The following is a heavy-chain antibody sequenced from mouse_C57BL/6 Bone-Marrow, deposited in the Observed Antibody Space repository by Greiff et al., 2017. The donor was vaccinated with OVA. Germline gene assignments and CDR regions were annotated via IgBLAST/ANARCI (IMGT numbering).Heavy chain of an antibody. Sequence: EVHLVESGEGLVKPGGSLKLSCAASGFTFSSYAMSWVRQTPEKRLEWVAYISSGGDYIYYADTVKGRFTISRDNARNTLYLQMSSLKSEDTAMYYCTREGIYYGNYWFAYWGQGTLVTVSA. D-gene: IGHD2-1*01. CDR3: TREGIYYGNYWFAY. CDR1: GFTFSSYA. V-gene: IGHV5-9-1*02. J-gene: IGHJ3*01. CDR2: ISSGGDYI.